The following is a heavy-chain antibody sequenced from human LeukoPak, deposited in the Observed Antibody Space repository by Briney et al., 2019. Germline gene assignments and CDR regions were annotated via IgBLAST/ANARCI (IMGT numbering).Heavy chain of an antibody. V-gene: IGHV3-23*01. CDR3: AKDHALLRYFDWFLDY. J-gene: IGHJ4*02. CDR2: ISGSGGST. D-gene: IGHD3-9*01. Sequence: PGGSLRLSCAASGFTFSSYAMSWVRQAPGKGLEWVSAISGSGGSTYYADSVKGRFTISRDNSKNTLYLQMNSLRAEDTAVYYCAKDHALLRYFDWFLDYWGQGTLVTVSS. CDR1: GFTFSSYA.